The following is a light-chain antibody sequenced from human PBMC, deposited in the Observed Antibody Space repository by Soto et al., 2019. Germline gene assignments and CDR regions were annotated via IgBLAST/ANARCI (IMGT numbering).Light chain of an antibody. CDR1: QDIAIY. Sequence: IQLTQSPSSLSASVGDRVTITCRASQDIAIYLAWYQQKPGEAPKLLIYAASTLYGGVPSRFSGSGSGTDFALTITSLQAEDFSTYYCQQLRMHPSTFGGGTKVEIK. V-gene: IGKV1-9*01. CDR2: AAS. CDR3: QQLRMHPST. J-gene: IGKJ4*01.